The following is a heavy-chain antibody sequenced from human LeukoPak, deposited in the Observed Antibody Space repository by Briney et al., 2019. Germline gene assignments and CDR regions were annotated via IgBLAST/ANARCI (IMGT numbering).Heavy chain of an antibody. J-gene: IGHJ3*01. Sequence: GESQKISCKGSGYTFTNYWIGWGRQMPGKGLEWMGIIYPDDSETAFSPSFQGQVTISADKSINTAFLQWTSLKASDTAMYYCARSQDSSSDAFDVWGQGTMVTVSS. V-gene: IGHV5-51*01. CDR3: ARSQDSSSDAFDV. CDR1: GYTFTNYW. D-gene: IGHD6-13*01. CDR2: IYPDDSET.